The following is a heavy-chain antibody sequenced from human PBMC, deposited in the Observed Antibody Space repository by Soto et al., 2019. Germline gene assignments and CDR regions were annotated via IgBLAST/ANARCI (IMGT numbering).Heavy chain of an antibody. CDR2: FFIGGNT. V-gene: IGHV4-39*07. CDR1: GGSISSSTYY. D-gene: IGHD3-22*01. J-gene: IGHJ4*02. Sequence: SETLSLTCTVSGGSISSSTYYWGWMRQPPGKGLEWIASFFIGGNTYYNPSLKSRVTISVDTSKNQFSLKLSSVTAADTAVYYCARTGYYYEADYWGQGTLVT. CDR3: ARTGYYYEADY.